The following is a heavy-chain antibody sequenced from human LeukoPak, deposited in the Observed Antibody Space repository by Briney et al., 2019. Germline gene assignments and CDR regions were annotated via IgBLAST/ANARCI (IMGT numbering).Heavy chain of an antibody. D-gene: IGHD2-2*01. CDR1: GGTFSSYA. Sequence: SVKVSCKASGGTFSSYAISWVRQAPGQGLEWMGGIIPIFGTANYAQKFQGRVTITTDESTSTAYMELSSLRSEDTAVYYCARGLLVEYQLLFGWFDPWGQGTLVTVSS. CDR3: ARGLLVEYQLLFGWFDP. J-gene: IGHJ5*02. CDR2: IIPIFGTA. V-gene: IGHV1-69*05.